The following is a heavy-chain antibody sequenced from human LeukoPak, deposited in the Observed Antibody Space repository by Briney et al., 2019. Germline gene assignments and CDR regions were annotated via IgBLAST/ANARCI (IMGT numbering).Heavy chain of an antibody. CDR1: GGSISSYY. CDR3: AREGGRYYYDSSGYRF. Sequence: SETLSLTCTVSGGSISSYYWSWIRQPPGKGLEWIGYIYYSGSTNYNSSLKSRVTISVDTSKNQFSLKLSSVTAADTAVYYCAREGGRYYYDSSGYRFWGQGTLVTVSS. V-gene: IGHV4-59*01. D-gene: IGHD3-22*01. CDR2: IYYSGST. J-gene: IGHJ4*02.